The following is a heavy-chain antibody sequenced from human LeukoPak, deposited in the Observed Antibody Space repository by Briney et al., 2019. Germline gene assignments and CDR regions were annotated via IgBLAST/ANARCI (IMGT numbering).Heavy chain of an antibody. D-gene: IGHD3-10*01. J-gene: IGHJ3*02. CDR1: GGSFSGYY. CDR3: ARAITMVRGVMIDI. V-gene: IGHV4-34*01. Sequence: SETLSLTCAVYGGSFSGYYWSWIRQPPGKGLEWIGEINHSGSTNYNPSLKSRVTISVDTSKNQFSLKLSSVTAADTAVYYCARAITMVRGVMIDIWGQGTMVTVSS. CDR2: INHSGST.